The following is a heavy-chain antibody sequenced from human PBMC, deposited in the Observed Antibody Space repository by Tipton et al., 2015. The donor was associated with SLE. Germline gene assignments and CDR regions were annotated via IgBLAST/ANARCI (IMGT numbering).Heavy chain of an antibody. D-gene: IGHD2-21*01. Sequence: QSGPEVKKPGASVKVSCKASGYTFTSYYMHWVRQAPGQGLEWMGIINPSGGSTSYAQKFQGRVTMTRDTSTSTVYMELSSLRSEDTAAYYCARTPRVDCGGDCHLGYWGQGTLVTVSS. CDR3: ARTPRVDCGGDCHLGY. J-gene: IGHJ4*02. CDR2: INPSGGST. V-gene: IGHV1-46*01. CDR1: GYTFTSYY.